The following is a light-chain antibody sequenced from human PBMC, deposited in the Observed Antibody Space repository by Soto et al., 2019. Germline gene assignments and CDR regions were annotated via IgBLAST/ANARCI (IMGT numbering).Light chain of an antibody. CDR3: MQALQTPPIT. Sequence: VLTQSPATLSLSPGERATLSCRASQSIHTSLAWYQQKSGKPPRLVIYDSTLRANGVPDRFGGSGSGTDFTLKISRVEAEDVGVYYCMQALQTPPITFGQGTRLEIK. J-gene: IGKJ5*01. CDR1: QSIHTS. V-gene: IGKV3-11*01. CDR2: DST.